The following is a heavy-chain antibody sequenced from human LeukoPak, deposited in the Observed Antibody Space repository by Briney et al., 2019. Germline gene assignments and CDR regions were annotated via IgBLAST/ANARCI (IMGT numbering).Heavy chain of an antibody. D-gene: IGHD6-19*01. J-gene: IGHJ4*02. CDR2: IRSKADSYAT. CDR1: GFTFSDSA. V-gene: IGHV3-73*01. CDR3: TREYSSGWPFDY. Sequence: GGSLRLSCAASGFTFSDSAIHWVRQASGKGLEWVGRIRSKADSYATTYGASVKGRFTICRDDPQNTAYLHMNSLKTEDTAVYYCTREYSSGWPFDYWGQGTLVTVSS.